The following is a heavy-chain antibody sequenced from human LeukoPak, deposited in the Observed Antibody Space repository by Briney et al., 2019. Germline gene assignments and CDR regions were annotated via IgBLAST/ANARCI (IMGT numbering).Heavy chain of an antibody. V-gene: IGHV1-69*04. CDR2: IIPILGIA. CDR1: GYTFTSYA. Sequence: GASVKVSCKASGYTFTSYAISWVRQAPGQGLEWMGRIIPILGIANYAQKFQGRVTITADKSTSTAYMELSSLRSEDTAVYYCARDLGYCSGGSCYSRGFGWFDPWGQGTLVTVSS. D-gene: IGHD2-15*01. J-gene: IGHJ5*02. CDR3: ARDLGYCSGGSCYSRGFGWFDP.